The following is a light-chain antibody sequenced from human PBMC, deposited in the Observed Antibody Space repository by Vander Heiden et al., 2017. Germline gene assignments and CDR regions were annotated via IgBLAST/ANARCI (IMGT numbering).Light chain of an antibody. CDR3: QQYIIASPT. Sequence: DIQMHQSPSTLSASVGDRVTITCRASQSITTWLAWYQQKPGKAPKLLIYDASNLQSGVPSRFSGSGSGTDFSLTISSLQPDDFATYYCQQYIIASPTFGQGTKVEI. CDR2: DAS. V-gene: IGKV1-5*01. J-gene: IGKJ1*01. CDR1: QSITTW.